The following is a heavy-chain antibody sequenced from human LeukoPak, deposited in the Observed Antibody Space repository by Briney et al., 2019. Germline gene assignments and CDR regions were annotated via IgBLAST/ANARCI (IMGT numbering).Heavy chain of an antibody. CDR2: ISSSSSYT. CDR1: GFTFSDYY. V-gene: IGHV3-11*05. CDR3: ARDSGYSGYSDY. Sequence: GALRLSCAASGFTFSDYYMSWIRQAPGKGLEWVSYISSSSSYTDYADSVKGRFTTSRDNAKNSLNLQMNSLRAEDTAVYYCARDSGYSGYSDYWGQGTLVTVSS. D-gene: IGHD5-12*01. J-gene: IGHJ4*02.